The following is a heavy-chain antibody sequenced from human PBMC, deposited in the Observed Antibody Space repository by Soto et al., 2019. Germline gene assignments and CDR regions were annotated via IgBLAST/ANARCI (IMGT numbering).Heavy chain of an antibody. CDR2: ISGSGGST. V-gene: IGHV3-23*01. Sequence: GGSLRLSCAASGFTFSSYAMTWVRQAPGKGLEWVSGISGSGGSTYYAESVKGRFTISGDNSKNKLYLQMNSLRAEDTALYYCAKDFDGSPPPNWVQGTLVTVSS. CDR1: GFTFSSYA. CDR3: AKDFDGSPPPN. D-gene: IGHD6-13*01. J-gene: IGHJ4*02.